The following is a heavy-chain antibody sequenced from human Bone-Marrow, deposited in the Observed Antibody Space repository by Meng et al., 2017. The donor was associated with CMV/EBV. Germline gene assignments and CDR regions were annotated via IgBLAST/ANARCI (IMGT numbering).Heavy chain of an antibody. V-gene: IGHV3-23*01. CDR1: GFTFSSYG. Sequence: GFTFSSYGMHWVRQAPGKGLEWVSAISGSGGSTYYADSVKGRFTISRDNSKNTLYLQMNSLRAEDTAVYYCAKNEIKSIAAAGTLSSWGQGTLVTVSS. CDR3: AKNEIKSIAAAGTLSS. D-gene: IGHD6-13*01. CDR2: ISGSGGST. J-gene: IGHJ5*02.